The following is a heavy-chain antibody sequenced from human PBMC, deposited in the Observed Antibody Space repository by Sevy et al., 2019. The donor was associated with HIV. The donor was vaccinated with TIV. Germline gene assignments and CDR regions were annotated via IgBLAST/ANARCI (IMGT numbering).Heavy chain of an antibody. CDR3: ASEVGGSVRLERLTSYYGVDV. CDR1: GYTFTSYG. J-gene: IGHJ6*02. CDR2: IIPLFGTT. Sequence: ASVKVSCKASGYTFTSYGISWVRQAPGQGLEWMGGIIPLFGTTNYAQKFQGRVTITADESRTTAYLEVSSLRSEDTAVYYCASEVGGSVRLERLTSYYGVDVWGQGTTVTVSS. V-gene: IGHV1-69*13. D-gene: IGHD1-1*01.